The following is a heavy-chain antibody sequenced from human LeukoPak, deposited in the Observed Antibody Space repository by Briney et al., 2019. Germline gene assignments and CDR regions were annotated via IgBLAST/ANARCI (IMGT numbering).Heavy chain of an antibody. Sequence: GGSLRLSCAASGFILSNHAMSWVRQAPGKGLQWIAVSSGSGRTIEYEDSVKGRFTISRDNSKNTLSLQMNSLRVENTAIYYCTKNVMVKRYIDYWGQGTVVTVSS. D-gene: IGHD5-18*01. CDR1: GFILSNHA. J-gene: IGHJ4*02. CDR3: TKNVMVKRYIDY. CDR2: SSGSGRTI. V-gene: IGHV3-23*01.